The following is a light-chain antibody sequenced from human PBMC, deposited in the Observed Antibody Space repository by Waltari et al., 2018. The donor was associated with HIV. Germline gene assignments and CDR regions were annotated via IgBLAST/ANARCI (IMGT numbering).Light chain of an antibody. CDR2: QDT. Sequence: SYELTQPPSVSVSPGQTASITCSGDKLRANYACWYHQKPGQSPVLVIYQDTKRPSGIHERFSGSNSGNTATLTISGTQAMDEADYYCQAWDYSSYVVFGGGTKLTVL. CDR3: QAWDYSSYVV. CDR1: KLRANY. V-gene: IGLV3-1*01. J-gene: IGLJ2*01.